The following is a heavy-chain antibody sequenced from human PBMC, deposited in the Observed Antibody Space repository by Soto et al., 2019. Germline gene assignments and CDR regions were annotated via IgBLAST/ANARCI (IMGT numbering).Heavy chain of an antibody. V-gene: IGHV4-61*05. J-gene: IGHJ6*02. D-gene: IGHD2-2*03. CDR1: GGSISSSTYY. CDR3: ARLNGYCVSTGCHGYYGMDV. Sequence: SETLSLTCTVSGGSISSSTYYWGWMRQPPGKGLEWIGYIYYSGSTNYNPSLKSRVTISVDTSKNQFSLKLSSVTAADTAVYYCARLNGYCVSTGCHGYYGMDVWGQGTTVTVSS. CDR2: IYYSGST.